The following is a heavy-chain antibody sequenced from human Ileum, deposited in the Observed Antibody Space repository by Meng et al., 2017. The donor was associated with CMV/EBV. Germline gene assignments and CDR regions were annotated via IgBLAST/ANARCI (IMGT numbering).Heavy chain of an antibody. J-gene: IGHJ4*02. CDR1: GYTVTSYA. Sequence: SGYTVTSYAMHRVRQAPGQRLEWMGWINAGNGNTKYSQKYQGRVTITRDTTASTAYMELSSLRSEDTAVYYCARVPEGGYSYDFDYWGQGTLVTVSS. V-gene: IGHV1-3*01. CDR2: INAGNGNT. CDR3: ARVPEGGYSYDFDY. D-gene: IGHD5-18*01.